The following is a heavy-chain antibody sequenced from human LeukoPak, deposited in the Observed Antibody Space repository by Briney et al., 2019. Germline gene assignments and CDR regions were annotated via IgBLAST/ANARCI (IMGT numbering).Heavy chain of an antibody. CDR3: VRDRGRKYQLQYWYFDP. CDR1: GDSISSSSYY. Sequence: SETLSLTCTVSGDSISSSSYYWGWIRQPPGKGLEWIGYIYYSGSTYYNPSLKSRVTISVDTSKNQFSLKLSSVTAADTAVYYCVRDRGRKYQLQYWYFDPWGRGTLVTVSS. CDR2: IYYSGST. V-gene: IGHV4-31*03. D-gene: IGHD2-2*01. J-gene: IGHJ2*01.